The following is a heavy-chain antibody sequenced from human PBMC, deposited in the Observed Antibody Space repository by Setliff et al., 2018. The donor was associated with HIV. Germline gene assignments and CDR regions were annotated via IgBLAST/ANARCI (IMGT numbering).Heavy chain of an antibody. V-gene: IGHV1-69*13. J-gene: IGHJ5*02. CDR1: GGTFSSYA. CDR2: IIPTFGTA. Sequence: RASVKVSCKASGGTFSSYAISWVRQAPGQGLEWMGGIIPTFGTANYAQKFQGRVTITADESTSTAYMELSSLRSEDTAVYYCARDGPIAAAGTEGLWFDPWGQGTLVTVSS. CDR3: ARDGPIAAAGTEGLWFDP. D-gene: IGHD6-13*01.